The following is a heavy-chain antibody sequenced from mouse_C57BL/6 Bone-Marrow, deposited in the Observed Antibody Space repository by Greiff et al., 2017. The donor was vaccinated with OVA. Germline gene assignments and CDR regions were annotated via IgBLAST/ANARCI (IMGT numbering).Heavy chain of an antibody. D-gene: IGHD1-1*01. Sequence: VQLQQSGPELVKPGASVKISCKASGYAFSSSWMNWVKQRPGQGLEWIGRIYPGDGDTNYNGKFKGKATLTADKSSSTAYMQLSSLTSEDSAVYFCARDARYRYYFAYWGQGTTLTVSS. CDR2: IYPGDGDT. CDR1: GYAFSSSW. CDR3: ARDARYRYYFAY. J-gene: IGHJ2*01. V-gene: IGHV1-82*01.